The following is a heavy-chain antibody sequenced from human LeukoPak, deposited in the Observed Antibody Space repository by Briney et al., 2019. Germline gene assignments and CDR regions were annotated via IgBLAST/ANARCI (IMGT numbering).Heavy chain of an antibody. CDR2: ISAHNGHT. CDR1: GYSFPSFG. D-gene: IGHD3-3*01. Sequence: GASVKVSCKAAGYSFPSFGISWVRQAPGQGLEWMGWISAHNGHTNYAQNLQGRLSLTTDTSTFTAYMELRSLRSDDTAIYYCARDIPLRFLDCSLSGDDYYGMDVWGQGTTVIVSS. J-gene: IGHJ6*02. V-gene: IGHV1-18*01. CDR3: ARDIPLRFLDCSLSGDDYYGMDV.